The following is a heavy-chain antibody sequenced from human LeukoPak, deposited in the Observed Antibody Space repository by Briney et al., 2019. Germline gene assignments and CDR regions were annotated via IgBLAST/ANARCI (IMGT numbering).Heavy chain of an antibody. CDR1: GFTFSSYA. Sequence: GRSLRLSCAASGFTFSSYAMHWVRQAPGKGLEWVAVISYDGSNKYYADSVKGRFTISRDNSKNTLYLQMNSLRAEDTAVYYCARGHIAARPDGPDYWGQGTLVTVSS. V-gene: IGHV3-30-3*01. D-gene: IGHD6-6*01. CDR3: ARGHIAARPDGPDY. J-gene: IGHJ4*02. CDR2: ISYDGSNK.